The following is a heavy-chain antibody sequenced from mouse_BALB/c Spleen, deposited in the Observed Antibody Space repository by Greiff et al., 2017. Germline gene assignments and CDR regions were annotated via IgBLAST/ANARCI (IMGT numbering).Heavy chain of an antibody. Sequence: EVQLQQSGGGLVQPGGSLKLSCAASGFTFSSYTMSWVRQTPEKRLEWVAYISNGGGSTYYPDTVKGRFTISRDNAKNTLYLQMSSLKSEDTAMYSCARRGARTRGYYAMDYWGQGTSVTVSS. CDR1: GFTFSSYT. J-gene: IGHJ4*01. CDR3: ARRGARTRGYYAMDY. V-gene: IGHV5-12-2*01. CDR2: ISNGGGST.